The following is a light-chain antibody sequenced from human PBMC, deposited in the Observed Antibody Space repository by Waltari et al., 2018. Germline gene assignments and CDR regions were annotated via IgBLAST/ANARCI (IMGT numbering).Light chain of an antibody. V-gene: IGKV1D-13*01. CDR1: QAISSS. CDR2: DAS. CDR3: QQFYNYPPT. Sequence: AIQLTSSPPSLSASVGDRVTIACRASQAISSSLVWYQQKPGKAPKRLIYDASTLENGVPSRFSGSGSGTDFTLTISSLQPEDFSTYHCQQFYNYPPTFGQGTRLEIK. J-gene: IGKJ5*01.